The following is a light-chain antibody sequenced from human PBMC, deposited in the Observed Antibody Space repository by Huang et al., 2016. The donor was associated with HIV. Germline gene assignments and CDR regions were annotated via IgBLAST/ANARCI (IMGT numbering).Light chain of an antibody. CDR3: QQYYDWPWT. J-gene: IGKJ1*01. Sequence: ILVSQSPATLSVSPGDSATLSCRAKRTVNNKMAWFQQKVGQAPRLIIYSAAVSASSSGVPDRFLGRGSGTEFTLSITSVQSEDLAVYYCQQYYDWPWTFGQGTRV. CDR2: SAA. V-gene: IGKV3D-15*01. CDR1: RTVNNK.